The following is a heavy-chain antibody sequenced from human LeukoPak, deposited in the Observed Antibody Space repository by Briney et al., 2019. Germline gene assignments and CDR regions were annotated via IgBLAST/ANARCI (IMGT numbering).Heavy chain of an antibody. Sequence: GGSLRLSCAASGFTFSSYGMHWVRQAPGKGLEWVAVISYDGSNKYYADSVKGRFTISRDNSKNTLYLQMNSLRAEDTAVYYCARATYSSGWLKRTDYYYYGMDVWGQGTTVTVSS. CDR2: ISYDGSNK. J-gene: IGHJ6*02. V-gene: IGHV3-30*03. CDR3: ARATYSSGWLKRTDYYYYGMDV. CDR1: GFTFSSYG. D-gene: IGHD6-19*01.